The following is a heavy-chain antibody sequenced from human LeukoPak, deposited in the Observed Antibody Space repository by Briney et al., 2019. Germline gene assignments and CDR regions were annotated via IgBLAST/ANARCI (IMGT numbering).Heavy chain of an antibody. Sequence: ASVKVSCKASGYTFTSYDINWVRQATGQGLEWMGWMNPNSSNTGYAQKFQGRVTMTRNTSISTAYMELSSLRSDDTAVYYCARYSSGWYYFDYWGQGTLVTVSS. CDR3: ARYSSGWYYFDY. CDR2: MNPNSSNT. CDR1: GYTFTSYD. J-gene: IGHJ4*02. D-gene: IGHD6-19*01. V-gene: IGHV1-8*01.